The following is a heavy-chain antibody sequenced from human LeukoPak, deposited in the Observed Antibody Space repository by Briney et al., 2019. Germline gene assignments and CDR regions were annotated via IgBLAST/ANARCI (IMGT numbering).Heavy chain of an antibody. D-gene: IGHD4-17*01. CDR3: ARRHYGPGAFDI. CDR2: INHSGST. J-gene: IGHJ3*02. Sequence: SETLSLTCTVSGGSISIRSSYWGWIRQPPGKGLEWIGSINHSGSTYYNPSLKSRVTISVDTSKNQFSLKLSSVTAADTAVYYCARRHYGPGAFDIWGQGTMVTVSS. V-gene: IGHV4-39*01. CDR1: GGSISIRSSY.